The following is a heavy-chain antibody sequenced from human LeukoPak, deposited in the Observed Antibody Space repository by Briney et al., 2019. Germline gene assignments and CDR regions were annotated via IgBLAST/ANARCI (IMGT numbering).Heavy chain of an antibody. V-gene: IGHV1-18*01. J-gene: IGHJ5*02. CDR3: AKDINSVGFDP. CDR2: ISAYNGNT. D-gene: IGHD4-23*01. CDR1: GYTFTSYG. Sequence: ASVKVSCKASGYTFTSYGISWVRQAPGQGLEWMGWISAYNGNTNYAQKLQGRLTMTTDTSTSTAYMELRSLRSDDTAVYYCAKDINSVGFDPWGQGTLVTVSS.